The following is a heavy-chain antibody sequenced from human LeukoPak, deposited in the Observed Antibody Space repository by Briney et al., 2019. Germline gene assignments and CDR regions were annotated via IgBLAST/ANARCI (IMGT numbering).Heavy chain of an antibody. CDR2: IYYSGSS. J-gene: IGHJ4*02. V-gene: IGHV4-39*01. Sequence: SETLSLTCTVSGGSISGSSYYWGWIRQPPGKGLEWIGSIYYSGSSYYNPSLKSRAIISVDTSKNQFSLKLSSVTAADTAVYYCARHVGSGSYFDYWGQGTLVTVSS. CDR1: GGSISGSSYY. CDR3: ARHVGSGSYFDY. D-gene: IGHD3-22*01.